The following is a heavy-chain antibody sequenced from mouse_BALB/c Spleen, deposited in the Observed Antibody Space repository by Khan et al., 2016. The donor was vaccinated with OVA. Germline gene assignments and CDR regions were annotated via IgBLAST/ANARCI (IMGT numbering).Heavy chain of an antibody. D-gene: IGHD1-1*02. CDR1: GFTFSTYG. CDR2: ISSGGHYT. J-gene: IGHJ3*01. V-gene: IGHV5-6*01. CDR3: ARLAYYYNSEGFAY. Sequence: EVQLQESGGDLVKTGGSLKLSCAASGFTFSTYGMSWVRQTPDKRLEWVATISSGGHYTYHIDSVKGRFTISRDNAKNILYLQMTSLGSEDTAMYYCARLAYYYNSEGFAYWGQGTLVTVSA.